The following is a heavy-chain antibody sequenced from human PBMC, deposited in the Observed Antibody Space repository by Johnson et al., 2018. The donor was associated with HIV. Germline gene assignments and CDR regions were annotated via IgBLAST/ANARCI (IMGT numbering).Heavy chain of an antibody. V-gene: IGHV3-30*18. CDR1: GFIFSTYG. Sequence: VQLVESGGGVVQPGRSLRLSCAASGFIFSTYGMHWVRQAPGKGLEWVAVISYDGTKKYFRDSVKGRFTISRDNSKNTLYLQMNSLRAEDTAVYFCAKDSTQHVEVERRDDAFDIWGQGTMVTVSS. CDR2: ISYDGTKK. CDR3: AKDSTQHVEVERRDDAFDI. D-gene: IGHD1-1*01. J-gene: IGHJ3*02.